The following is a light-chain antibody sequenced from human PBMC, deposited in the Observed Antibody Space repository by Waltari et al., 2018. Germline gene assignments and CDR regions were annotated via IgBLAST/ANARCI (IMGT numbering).Light chain of an antibody. CDR1: SSDVGNYKR. CDR2: AVS. CDR3: SSYAGSSKGV. Sequence: QSALTQPASVSGSPGQSITISCTGTSSDVGNYKRVSWYQQHPGKAPKLMIYAVSKRQSRDSVRYSGSKSGNMASLTISGLRPGDEAEYFCSSYAGSSKGVFGGGTKVTVL. V-gene: IGLV2-23*02. J-gene: IGLJ2*01.